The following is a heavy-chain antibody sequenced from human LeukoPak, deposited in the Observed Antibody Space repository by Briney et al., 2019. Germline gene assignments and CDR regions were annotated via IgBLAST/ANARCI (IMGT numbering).Heavy chain of an antibody. CDR2: MNPNSGNT. CDR3: ARVLRFLREGAVDP. V-gene: IGHV1-8*02. CDR1: GGTFSSYA. J-gene: IGHJ5*02. D-gene: IGHD3-3*01. Sequence: ASVKVSCKASGGTFSSYAISWVRQATGQGLEWMGWMNPNSGNTGYAQKFQGRVTMTRNTSISTAYMELSSLRSEDTAVYYCARVLRFLREGAVDPWGQGTLVTVSS.